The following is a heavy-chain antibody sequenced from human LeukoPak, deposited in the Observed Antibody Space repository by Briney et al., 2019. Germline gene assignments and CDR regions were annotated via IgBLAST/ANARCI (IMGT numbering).Heavy chain of an antibody. J-gene: IGHJ4*02. CDR1: GYTFTSYD. Sequence: ASVKVSCEASGYTFTSYDINWVRQATGQGLEWMGWMNPNSGNTGYAQKFQGRVTMTRNTSISTAYMELSSLRSEDTAVYYCARGRYDYVWGSYRLYYFDYWGQGTLVTVSS. CDR2: MNPNSGNT. CDR3: ARGRYDYVWGSYRLYYFDY. V-gene: IGHV1-8*01. D-gene: IGHD3-16*02.